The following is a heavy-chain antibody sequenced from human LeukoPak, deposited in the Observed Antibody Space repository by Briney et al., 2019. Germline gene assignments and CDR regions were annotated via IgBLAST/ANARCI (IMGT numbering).Heavy chain of an antibody. CDR3: ARAGQGYYTSASCFLSLDY. CDR2: IYHSGST. V-gene: IGHV4-4*02. CDR1: GGSGGSISSSNY. J-gene: IGHJ4*02. D-gene: IGHD2-2*01. Sequence: SGTLSLTCAVSGGSGGSISSSNYWSWVRQPPGKGLEWIGEIYHSGSTNYNPSLKSRVTISVDKSKNQFSLKLNSVTAADTAVYYCARAGQGYYTSASCFLSLDYWGQGTLVTVSS.